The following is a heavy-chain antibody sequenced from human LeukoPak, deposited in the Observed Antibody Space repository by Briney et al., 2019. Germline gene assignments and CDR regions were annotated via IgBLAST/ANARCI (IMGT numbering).Heavy chain of an antibody. CDR1: GGSVSSGGYY. CDR2: TYDSGST. Sequence: SETLSLTYTVSGGSVSSGGYYWSWIRQAPGKRLEWIAYTYDSGSTSYNPSLQSRVSISVDTSKNQFSLKMSSVTAADTAVYYCARGRWFDPWGQGTLVTVSS. V-gene: IGHV4-61*08. CDR3: ARGRWFDP. J-gene: IGHJ5*02.